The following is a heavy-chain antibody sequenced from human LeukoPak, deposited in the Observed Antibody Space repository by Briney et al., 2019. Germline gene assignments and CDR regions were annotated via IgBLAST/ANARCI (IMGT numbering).Heavy chain of an antibody. CDR3: VREAGYCSSVCLKSNWFDP. CDR1: GFPFSNHA. Sequence: GGSLRLSCAASGFPFSNHAMSWVRQPPGKGLEWVAAISNGNTYYADSVRGRFTISRDDSRNLVYLQMNSLRDEDTALYYCVREAGYCSSVCLKSNWFDPWGQGTLVTVSS. CDR2: ISNGNT. V-gene: IGHV3-23*01. J-gene: IGHJ5*02. D-gene: IGHD2-8*02.